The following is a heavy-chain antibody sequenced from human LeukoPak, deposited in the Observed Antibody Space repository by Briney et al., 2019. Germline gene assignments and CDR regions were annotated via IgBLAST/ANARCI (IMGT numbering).Heavy chain of an antibody. J-gene: IGHJ4*02. V-gene: IGHV5-51*01. CDR1: GYSFTSYW. CDR2: IYPGDSDT. D-gene: IGHD5-12*01. Sequence: GESLKISCKGSGYSFTSYWIGWVRQMPGKGLEWMGIIYPGDSDTRYSPSFQGQVTTSADKSISTAYLQWSSLKASDTAMYYCAMTWDIGSSTSDYFDYWGQGTLVTVSS. CDR3: AMTWDIGSSTSDYFDY.